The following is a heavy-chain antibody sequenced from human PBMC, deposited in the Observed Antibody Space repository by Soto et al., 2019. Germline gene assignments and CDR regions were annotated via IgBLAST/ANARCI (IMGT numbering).Heavy chain of an antibody. CDR2: IKSKTDGGTT. D-gene: IGHD6-19*01. J-gene: IGHJ4*02. CDR1: GFTFSNAW. V-gene: IGHV3-15*01. Sequence: GWSLRLSCAASGFTFSNAWMSWVRQVPGKGLEWVGRIKSKTDGGTTDYAAPVKGRFTISRDDSKNTLYLQMNSLKTEDTAVYYCTTVPLYSSGKGYGLLDYWGQGTLVTVSS. CDR3: TTVPLYSSGKGYGLLDY.